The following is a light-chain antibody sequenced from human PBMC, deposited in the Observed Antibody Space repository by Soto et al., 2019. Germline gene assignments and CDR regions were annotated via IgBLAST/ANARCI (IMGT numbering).Light chain of an antibody. CDR2: GAS. CDR3: QQYHWEPDT. J-gene: IGKJ5*01. V-gene: IGKV3-20*01. CDR1: QIVGGDT. Sequence: EIVLTQSPGTLSLSPGERATLSCSASQIVGGDTLAWFQQRPGQAPRLVIYGASNRAAGIPDGFSGSGSGTDFTLTVSRLEPEDCAGYYCQQYHWEPDTFGQGKRLEMK.